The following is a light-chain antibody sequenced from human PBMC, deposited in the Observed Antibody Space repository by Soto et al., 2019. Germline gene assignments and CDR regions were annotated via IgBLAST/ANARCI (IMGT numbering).Light chain of an antibody. J-gene: IGLJ2*01. V-gene: IGLV1-40*01. CDR3: QAYGSSLSGGV. CDR2: GNS. CDR1: SSNIGAGYD. Sequence: QSVLTQPPSVSGAPGQRVTISCTGSSSNIGAGYDVHWYQQLPGTAPQLLISGNSNRPSGVPDRFSGSKSGTSASLAITGLQAEDEAEYYCQAYGSSLSGGVFGGGTQLTV.